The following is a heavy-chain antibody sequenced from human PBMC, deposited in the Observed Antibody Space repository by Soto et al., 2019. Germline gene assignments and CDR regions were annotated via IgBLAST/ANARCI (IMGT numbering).Heavy chain of an antibody. CDR2: IYYSGST. J-gene: IGHJ6*03. Sequence: SETLSLTCTVSGGSISIYYWSWIRQPPGKGLEWIGYIYYSGSTNYNPSLKSRVTISVDTSKNQFSLKLSSVTAADTAVYYCAGASGYYMDVWGKGTTVTVSS. V-gene: IGHV4-59*01. CDR1: GGSISIYY. D-gene: IGHD3-3*01. CDR3: AGASGYYMDV.